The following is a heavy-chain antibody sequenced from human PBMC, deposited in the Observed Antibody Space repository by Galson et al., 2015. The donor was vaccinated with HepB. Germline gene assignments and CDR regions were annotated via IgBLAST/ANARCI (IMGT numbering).Heavy chain of an antibody. CDR1: GGTFSSYA. CDR2: IIPIFGTA. Sequence: SVKVSCKASGGTFSSYAISWVRQAPGQGLEWMGGIIPIFGTANYAQKFQGRVTITADESTSTAYMELSSLRSEDTAVYYCAREYGIVGATTLYYYMDVWGKGTTVTVSS. J-gene: IGHJ6*03. D-gene: IGHD1-26*01. V-gene: IGHV1-69*13. CDR3: AREYGIVGATTLYYYMDV.